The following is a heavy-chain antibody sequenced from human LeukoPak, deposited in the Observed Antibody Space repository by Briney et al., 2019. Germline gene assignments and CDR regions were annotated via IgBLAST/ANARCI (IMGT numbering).Heavy chain of an antibody. J-gene: IGHJ4*02. Sequence: SETLSLTCTVSGGSISTSNYYWGWIRQPPGKGLEWIGSIYYSGSTYYNPSLKSRVTISVDTSKNQFSLKLSSVTAADTAVYYCAREKFRLGSSLDYWGQGTLVTVSS. CDR2: IYYSGST. D-gene: IGHD6-6*01. CDR1: GGSISTSNYY. CDR3: AREKFRLGSSLDY. V-gene: IGHV4-39*07.